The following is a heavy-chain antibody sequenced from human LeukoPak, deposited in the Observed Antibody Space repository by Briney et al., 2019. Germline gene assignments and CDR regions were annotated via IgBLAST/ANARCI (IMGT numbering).Heavy chain of an antibody. J-gene: IGHJ4*02. CDR3: ARLSGSSWYPVDY. Sequence: GGSLRLSCAASGFTVSSNYMSWVRQAPGKGLEWVSVIYSGGSTYYADSVKGRFTISRDNSKNTLYLQMNSLRAEDTAVYYCARLSGSSWYPVDYWGQGTLVTVSS. CDR1: GFTVSSNY. D-gene: IGHD6-13*01. CDR2: IYSGGST. V-gene: IGHV3-66*04.